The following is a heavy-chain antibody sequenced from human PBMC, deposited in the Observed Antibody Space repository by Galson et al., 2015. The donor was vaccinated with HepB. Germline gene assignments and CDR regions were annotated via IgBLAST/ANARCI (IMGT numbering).Heavy chain of an antibody. CDR1: GFTFSSYA. Sequence: SLRLSCAASGFTFSSYAMHWVRQAPGKGLEYVSAISSSGGSTYYADSVKGRFTISRDNSKNTLYLQMSSLRAEDTAVYYCVKGSRMVRGVHDYWGQGTLVTVSS. CDR3: VKGSRMVRGVHDY. V-gene: IGHV3-64D*06. D-gene: IGHD3-10*01. CDR2: ISSSGGST. J-gene: IGHJ4*02.